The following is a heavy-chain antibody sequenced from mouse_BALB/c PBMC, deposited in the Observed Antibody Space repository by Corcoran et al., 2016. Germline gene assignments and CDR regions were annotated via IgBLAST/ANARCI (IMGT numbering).Heavy chain of an antibody. CDR3: AREPYAMDY. V-gene: IGHV9-3-1*01. J-gene: IGHJ4*01. D-gene: IGHD6-1*01. CDR2: INTYTGEP. CDR1: GYTFTNYG. Sequence: QIQLLQYGPELKKPGETVKISCKASGYTFTNYGMNWVKQAPGKGLKWMGWINTYTGEPTYADDFKGRFAFSLETSASTAYLQINNLKNEDTATYFCAREPYAMDYWGQGTSVTVSS.